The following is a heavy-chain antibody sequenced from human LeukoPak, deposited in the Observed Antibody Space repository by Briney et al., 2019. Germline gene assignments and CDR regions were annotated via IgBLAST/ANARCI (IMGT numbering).Heavy chain of an antibody. V-gene: IGHV3-23*01. CDR2: ISGSGGST. D-gene: IGHD6-13*01. J-gene: IGHJ4*02. CDR1: GFIYSSYA. Sequence: GGSLRLSCAASGFIYSSYAMSWVRQAPGKGLEGVSAISGSGGSTYYADSVKGRFTISRDNSKNTLYLQMNSLRAEHTAVYYCAKDLRYSSSWPGDVDYWGQGTLVTVSS. CDR3: AKDLRYSSSWPGDVDY.